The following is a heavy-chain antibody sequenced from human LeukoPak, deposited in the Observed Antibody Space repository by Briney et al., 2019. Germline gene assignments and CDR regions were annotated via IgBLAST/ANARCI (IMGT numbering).Heavy chain of an antibody. Sequence: PSETLSLTFPVYGGSFSGYYWSWIRQPPGKGLEWIGEINHSGSTNYNPSLKSRVTISVDTSKNQFSLKLSSVTAADTAVYYCARVGYCGDDCYPFDYWGQGTLTTISS. V-gene: IGHV4-34*01. CDR2: INHSGST. CDR3: ARVGYCGDDCYPFDY. D-gene: IGHD2-21*02. CDR1: GGSFSGYY. J-gene: IGHJ4*02.